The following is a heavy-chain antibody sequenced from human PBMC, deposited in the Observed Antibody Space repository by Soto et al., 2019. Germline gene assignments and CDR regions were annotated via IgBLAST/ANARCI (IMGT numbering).Heavy chain of an antibody. CDR2: IYHGGST. Sequence: SETLSLTCTVSGDSISSYYWSWFRQPPGNGLEWIGYIYHGGSTNYNPSLESRVTLSLDASKNQFSLKLSSVTAADTAVYYCARDYRSSWDYWGQGTPVTVSS. CDR1: GDSISSYY. J-gene: IGHJ4*02. D-gene: IGHD6-13*01. CDR3: ARDYRSSWDY. V-gene: IGHV4-59*12.